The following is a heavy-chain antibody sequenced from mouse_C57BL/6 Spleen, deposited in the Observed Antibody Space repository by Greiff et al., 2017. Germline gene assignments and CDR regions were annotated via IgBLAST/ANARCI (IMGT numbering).Heavy chain of an antibody. Sequence: QVQLQQSGPELVKPGASVKISCKASGYAFSSSWMNWVKQRPGKGLEWIGRIYPGAGDTNYNGKFKGKATLTADKSSSTAYMQLSSLTSEDSAVYFCAREVDLYWYFDVWGTGTTVTVSS. CDR3: AREVDLYWYFDV. CDR2: IYPGAGDT. J-gene: IGHJ1*03. V-gene: IGHV1-82*01. CDR1: GYAFSSSW.